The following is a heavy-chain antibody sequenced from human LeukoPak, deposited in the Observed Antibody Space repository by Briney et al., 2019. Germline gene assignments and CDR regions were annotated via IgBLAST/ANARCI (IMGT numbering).Heavy chain of an antibody. Sequence: PSETLSLTCAVYGGSFSGYYWSWIRQPPGKGLEWIGEINHSGSTNYNPSLKSRVTISVDTSKNQFSLKLSSVTAADTAVYCCASPAIAYYYDSSGNLIPDDAFDIWGQGTMVTVSS. J-gene: IGHJ3*02. CDR3: ASPAIAYYYDSSGNLIPDDAFDI. V-gene: IGHV4-34*01. CDR1: GGSFSGYY. CDR2: INHSGST. D-gene: IGHD3-22*01.